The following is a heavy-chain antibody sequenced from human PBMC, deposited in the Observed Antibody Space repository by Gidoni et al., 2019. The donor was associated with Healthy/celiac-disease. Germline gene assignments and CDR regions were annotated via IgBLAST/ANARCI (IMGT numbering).Heavy chain of an antibody. CDR3: ARQGPDGYFDL. Sequence: EVNLVRSGAEVKKPGESRKSSCKGSGYSYTSYWIGWVRQMPGKGLEWLGIIYPGDSDTRYGPSFHGQVTISADKSISTAYLQWSSLKASDTAMYYCARQGPDGYFDLWGRGTLVTVSS. CDR2: IYPGDSDT. CDR1: GYSYTSYW. J-gene: IGHJ2*01. V-gene: IGHV5-51*01.